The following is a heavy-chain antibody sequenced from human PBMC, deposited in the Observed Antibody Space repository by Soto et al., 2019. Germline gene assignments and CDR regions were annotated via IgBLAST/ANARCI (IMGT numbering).Heavy chain of an antibody. CDR2: INHSGST. J-gene: IGHJ4*02. V-gene: IGHV4-34*01. D-gene: IGHD6-19*01. CDR3: ARGGRRRESGWLDY. Sequence: ASETLSLTCAVYGGSFSCYYWSWIRQPPGKGLEWIGEINHSGSTNYNPSLKSRVTISVDTSKNQFSLKLSSVTAADTAVYYCARGGRRRESGWLDYWGQGTLVTVSS. CDR1: GGSFSCYY.